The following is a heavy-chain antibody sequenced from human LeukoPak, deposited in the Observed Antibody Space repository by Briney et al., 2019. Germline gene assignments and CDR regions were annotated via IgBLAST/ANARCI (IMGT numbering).Heavy chain of an antibody. J-gene: IGHJ3*02. CDR2: IYTGWTT. D-gene: IGHD4-17*01. CDR1: GTTISAFY. Sequence: SETLSLTCTVSGTTISAFYWAWIRQSLGKGLEWIGYIYTGWTTNYNPSLYSRVTISVDTSKNQIFLKLRSVTAADTAVYYCARDLVTVTKGFDIWGQGTMVSVSS. V-gene: IGHV4-59*01. CDR3: ARDLVTVTKGFDI.